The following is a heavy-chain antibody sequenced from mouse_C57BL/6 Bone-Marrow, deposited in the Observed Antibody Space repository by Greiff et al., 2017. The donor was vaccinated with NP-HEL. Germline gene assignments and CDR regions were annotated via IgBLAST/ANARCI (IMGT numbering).Heavy chain of an antibody. D-gene: IGHD2-4*01. CDR1: GFTFSDYY. Sequence: EVMLVESEGGLVQPGSSMKLSCTASGFTFSDYYMAWVRQVPEKGLEWVANINYDGSSTYYLDSLKSRFIISRDNAKNILYLQMRSLKSEDTATYYCAREGGLRRRTYAMDSGVKEPQSPSPQ. CDR2: INYDGSST. CDR3: AREGGLRRRTYAMDS. J-gene: IGHJ4*01. V-gene: IGHV5-16*01.